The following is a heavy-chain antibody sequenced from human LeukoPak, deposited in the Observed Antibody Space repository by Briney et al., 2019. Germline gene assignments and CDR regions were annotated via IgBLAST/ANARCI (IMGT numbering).Heavy chain of an antibody. CDR2: IKQDGSEK. J-gene: IGHJ4*02. CDR1: GFTFRSYW. V-gene: IGHV3-7*01. Sequence: GGSLRLSCAASGFTFRSYWMSWVRQAPGKGLEWVANIKQDGSEKYYVDSVKGRFTISRDNPKNSVSLQMTSLGADDGGLYYCARGGAPDYWGRGTLVTVAS. CDR3: ARGGAPDY. D-gene: IGHD2-15*01.